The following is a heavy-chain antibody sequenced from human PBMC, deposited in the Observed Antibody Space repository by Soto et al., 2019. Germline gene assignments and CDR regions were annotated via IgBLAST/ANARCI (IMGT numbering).Heavy chain of an antibody. J-gene: IGHJ4*02. CDR2: ISYDGSNK. V-gene: IGHV3-30-3*01. CDR1: GFTFSSYA. D-gene: IGHD3-3*01. CDR3: ARDKRDLRFLEWASYFDY. Sequence: QVQLVESGGGVVQPGRSLRLSCAASGFTFSSYAMHWVRQAPGKGLEWVAVISYDGSNKYYADSVKGRFTISGDNSKNTLYLQMNSLRAEDTAVYYCARDKRDLRFLEWASYFDYWGQGTVVTVSS.